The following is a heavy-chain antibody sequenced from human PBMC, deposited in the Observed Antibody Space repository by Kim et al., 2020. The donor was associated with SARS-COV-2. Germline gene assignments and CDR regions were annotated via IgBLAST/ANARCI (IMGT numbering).Heavy chain of an antibody. CDR2: ISSNGGST. CDR1: GFTFSSYA. Sequence: GGSLRLSCSASGFTFSSYAMHWVRQAPGKGLEYVSAISSNGGSTYYADSVKGRFTISRDNSKNTLYLQMSSLRAEDTAVYYCVKDIDTAMATYYYYGMDVWGQGTTVTVSS. V-gene: IGHV3-64D*09. CDR3: VKDIDTAMATYYYYGMDV. D-gene: IGHD5-18*01. J-gene: IGHJ6*02.